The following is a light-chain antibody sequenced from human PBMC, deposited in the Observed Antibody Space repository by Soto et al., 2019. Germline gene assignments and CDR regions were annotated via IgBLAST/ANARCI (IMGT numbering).Light chain of an antibody. Sequence: QSVLTQPPSASGSPGQSVTISCTGTSSDIGGYNFVSWYLQHPGKAPKLMIYEVTKRPSGVPDRFSGSKSGNTASLTVSGLQAEDEADYYCSSYAGSINVVFGGGTQLTVL. CDR1: SSDIGGYNF. J-gene: IGLJ3*02. V-gene: IGLV2-8*01. CDR2: EVT. CDR3: SSYAGSINVV.